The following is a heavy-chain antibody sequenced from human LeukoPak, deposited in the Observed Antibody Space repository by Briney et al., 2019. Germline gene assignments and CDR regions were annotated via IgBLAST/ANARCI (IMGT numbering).Heavy chain of an antibody. CDR3: ARRGWVVGATEAFNI. Sequence: SETLSLTCAVYGGSFSGYYWSWIRQPPGKGLEWIGEINHSGSTNYNPSLKSRVTISVDTSKNQFSLKLSSVTAADTAVYYCARRGWVVGATEAFNIWGQGTMVTVSS. D-gene: IGHD1-26*01. J-gene: IGHJ3*02. CDR2: INHSGST. CDR1: GGSFSGYY. V-gene: IGHV4-34*01.